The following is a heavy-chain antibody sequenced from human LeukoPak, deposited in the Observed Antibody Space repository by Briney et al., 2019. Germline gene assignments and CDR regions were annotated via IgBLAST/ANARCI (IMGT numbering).Heavy chain of an antibody. J-gene: IGHJ5*02. Sequence: SETLSLTCTVSGGSISSFYWNWIPQPAGKGLGWIGRRFASGRTIYNPSLTSRVTMSVDASKNHIYLSLSSVTAADTAVYYCARGFQYSSSWYGGFDPWGQGILVTVSS. V-gene: IGHV4-4*07. D-gene: IGHD6-13*01. CDR1: GGSISSFY. CDR3: ARGFQYSSSWYGGFDP. CDR2: RFASGRT.